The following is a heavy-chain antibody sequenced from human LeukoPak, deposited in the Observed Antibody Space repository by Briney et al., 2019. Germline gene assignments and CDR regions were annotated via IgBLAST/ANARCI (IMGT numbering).Heavy chain of an antibody. V-gene: IGHV3-66*01. CDR3: ARDTYDYDSSGSSDY. D-gene: IGHD3-22*01. CDR2: IYSGGST. CDR1: GFTVSSNY. Sequence: GGSLRLSCAASGFTVSSNYMSWVRQAPGKGLEWVSAIYSGGSTYYADSVKGRFTISRDNSKNTLYLQMNSLRAEDTAVYYCARDTYDYDSSGSSDYWGQGTLVTVSS. J-gene: IGHJ4*02.